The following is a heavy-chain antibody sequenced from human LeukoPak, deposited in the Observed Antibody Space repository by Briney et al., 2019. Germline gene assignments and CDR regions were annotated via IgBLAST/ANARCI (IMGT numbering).Heavy chain of an antibody. D-gene: IGHD6-13*01. CDR2: ISSSGSTI. CDR3: ARVLAAADTFFDY. CDR1: GFTFSDYY. Sequence: PGGSLRLSCAASGFTFSDYYMSWIRQAPGKGLEWVPYISSSGSTIYYADSVKGRFTISRDNAKNSLYLQMNGLRAEDTAVYYCARVLAAADTFFDYWGQGTLVTVSS. V-gene: IGHV3-11*01. J-gene: IGHJ4*02.